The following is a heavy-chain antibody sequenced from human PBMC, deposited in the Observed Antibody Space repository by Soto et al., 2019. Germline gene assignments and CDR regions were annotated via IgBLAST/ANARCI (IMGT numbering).Heavy chain of an antibody. CDR3: ARELVVVVAATDY. D-gene: IGHD2-15*01. CDR2: IKQDGSEK. J-gene: IGHJ4*02. Sequence: GGSLRLSCAASGFTFSSDWMSWVRQAPGKGLEWVANIKQDGSEKYYVDSVKGRFTISRDNAKNSLYLQMNSLRAEDTAVYYCARELVVVVAATDYWGQGTLVTVSS. V-gene: IGHV3-7*01. CDR1: GFTFSSDW.